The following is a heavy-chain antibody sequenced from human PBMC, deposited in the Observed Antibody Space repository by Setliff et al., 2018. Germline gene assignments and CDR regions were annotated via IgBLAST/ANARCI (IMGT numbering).Heavy chain of an antibody. CDR1: GYTFTRYG. J-gene: IGHJ4*02. V-gene: IGHV1-18*01. D-gene: IGHD1-26*01. CDR2: IGPYNGNT. Sequence: ASVKVSCKASGYTFTRYGISWVRQAPGKGFEWMGWIGPYNGNTYYAQKFQGRVTMTTDTSTSTAYMELRSLRSDDTAVYYCARDSSWVVGATTDSNFDYWGQGTLVTVSS. CDR3: ARDSSWVVGATTDSNFDY.